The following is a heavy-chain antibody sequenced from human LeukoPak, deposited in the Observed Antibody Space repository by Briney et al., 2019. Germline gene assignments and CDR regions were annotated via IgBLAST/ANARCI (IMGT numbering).Heavy chain of an antibody. CDR3: ARSRSVAGNWFDP. V-gene: IGHV4-59*01. J-gene: IGHJ5*02. Sequence: PSETLSLTCTVSGGSISNYYWSWIRQPPGKGLEWIGYIYYSGSTNYNPSLKSRVTISVDTSKNQFSLKLSSVTAADTAVYYCARSRSVAGNWFDPWGQGTLVTVSS. D-gene: IGHD6-19*01. CDR1: GGSISNYY. CDR2: IYYSGST.